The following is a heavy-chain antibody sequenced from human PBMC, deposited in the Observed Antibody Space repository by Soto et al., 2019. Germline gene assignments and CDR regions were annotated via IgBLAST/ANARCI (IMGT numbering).Heavy chain of an antibody. J-gene: IGHJ4*02. Sequence: PSETLSLTCPVSGGSINSYYWSWIRQPPGRGLEWIGYVHYSGSTDYSPSLRNRATISLATSQSQVSLTLTSVTAADTAVYYCTRSTKYYFDTWGPGALVTVSS. CDR3: TRSTKYYFDT. CDR1: GGSINSYY. CDR2: VHYSGST. V-gene: IGHV4-59*08.